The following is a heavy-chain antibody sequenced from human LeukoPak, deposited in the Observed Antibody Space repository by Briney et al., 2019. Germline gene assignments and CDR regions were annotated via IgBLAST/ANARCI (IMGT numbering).Heavy chain of an antibody. CDR2: ISGSGGST. V-gene: IGHV3-23*01. CDR3: AGGTSDYYYYGMDV. J-gene: IGHJ6*02. Sequence: PGGSLRLSCAASGFTFSSYAMSWVRQAPGKGLEWVSAISGSGGSTYYADSVKGRFTISRDNSKNTLYLQMNSLRAEDTAVYYCAGGTSDYYYYGMDVWGQGTTVTVSS. CDR1: GFTFSSYA.